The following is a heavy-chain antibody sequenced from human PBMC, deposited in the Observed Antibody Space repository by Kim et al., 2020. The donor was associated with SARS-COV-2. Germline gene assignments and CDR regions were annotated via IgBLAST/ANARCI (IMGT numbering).Heavy chain of an antibody. V-gene: IGHV3-23*01. J-gene: IGHJ5*02. Sequence: GGSLRLSCGVSGFTFSSYAMTWVRQAPGKGLEWVSGISGSGASRHYADSVKGRFTISRDNSKNTLYLQMNSLRVEDTAVYYCAKDGGGGYPTWRNNWFAP. CDR3: AKDGGGGYPTWRNNWFAP. CDR2: ISGSGASR. CDR1: GFTFSSYA. D-gene: IGHD3-3*01.